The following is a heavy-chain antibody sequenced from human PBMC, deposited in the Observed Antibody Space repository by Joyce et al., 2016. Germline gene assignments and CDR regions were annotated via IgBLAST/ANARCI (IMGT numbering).Heavy chain of an antibody. D-gene: IGHD2-2*01. CDR2: IYPGDSET. Sequence: EVQLVQSGAEVRKPGESLKISCKGSGYSFTSYWIGWVRQMPGKGLEWMGIIYPGDSETTYSPSFQGQVTISVDKSINTAYMQRSSLKASDTAMYYCARQIGYCSSTRCYSLAFDIWGQGTMVTVSS. J-gene: IGHJ3*02. CDR3: ARQIGYCSSTRCYSLAFDI. CDR1: GYSFTSYW. V-gene: IGHV5-51*01.